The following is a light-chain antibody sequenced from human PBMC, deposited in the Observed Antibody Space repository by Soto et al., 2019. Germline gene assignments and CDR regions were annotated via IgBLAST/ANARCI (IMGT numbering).Light chain of an antibody. CDR2: DTS. Sequence: QAVVTQEPSLTVSPGGTVTLTCGSSTGAVTSGHYPYWFQQKPGQAPRTLIYDTSKKHFWTPARFSGSLLGGKAALTLSGAQPEDGADYYCLLSYSDARPYVFGTGTKVTVL. CDR1: TGAVTSGHY. J-gene: IGLJ1*01. V-gene: IGLV7-46*01. CDR3: LLSYSDARPYV.